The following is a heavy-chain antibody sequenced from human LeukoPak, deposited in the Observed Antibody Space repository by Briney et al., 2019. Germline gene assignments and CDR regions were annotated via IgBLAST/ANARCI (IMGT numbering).Heavy chain of an antibody. J-gene: IGHJ5*02. CDR1: GGSFSGYY. CDR2: INHSGST. D-gene: IGHD3-22*01. CDR3: ARDLGQYYDTSDNWFDP. V-gene: IGHV4-34*01. Sequence: SETLSLTCAVYGGSFSGYYWSWIRQPPGKGLEWIGEINHSGSTNYNPSLKSRVTISVDTSKNQFSLKLSSVTAADTAVYYCARDLGQYYDTSDNWFDPWGQGTLVTVSS.